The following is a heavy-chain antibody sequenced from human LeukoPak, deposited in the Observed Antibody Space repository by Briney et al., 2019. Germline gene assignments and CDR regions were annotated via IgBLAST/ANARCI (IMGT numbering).Heavy chain of an antibody. V-gene: IGHV4-59*01. CDR3: AREYSSFEY. CDR2: INYSGTT. CDR1: GGSISGYY. J-gene: IGHJ4*02. D-gene: IGHD5-18*01. Sequence: SETLSLTCTVSGGSISGYYWHWIRQSPGMGLEWIGYINYSGTTDYNPSLKSRVTISVDTSKNQLSLNLRSATAADTAVYYCAREYSSFEYWGQGILVTVSS.